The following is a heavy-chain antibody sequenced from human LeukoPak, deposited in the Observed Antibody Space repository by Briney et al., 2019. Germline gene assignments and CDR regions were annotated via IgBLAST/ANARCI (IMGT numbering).Heavy chain of an antibody. CDR1: GFTFSSYA. V-gene: IGHV1-69*01. CDR3: AWTGGYFDY. D-gene: IGHD1-14*01. J-gene: IGHJ4*02. CDR2: IIPIFGTA. Sequence: GGSLRLSCAASGFTFSSYAISWVRQAPGQGLEWMGGIIPIFGTANYAQKFQGRVTITADESTSTAYMELSSLRSEDTAVYYCAWTGGYFDYWGQGTLVTVSS.